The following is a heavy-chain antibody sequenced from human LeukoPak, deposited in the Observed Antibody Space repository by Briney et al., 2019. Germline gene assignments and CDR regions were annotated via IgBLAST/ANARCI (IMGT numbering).Heavy chain of an antibody. CDR2: IVQDRSQK. Sequence: GGSLRLSCVASGFTFITNGMSWVRQAPGKGLEWVANIVQDRSQKYYVYSVKGRFTISRDNGKNSLYLQMNSLRAEDRAVYYCARNEKWGRDYWGQGTLVTVSS. CDR3: ARNEKWGRDY. V-gene: IGHV3-7*03. J-gene: IGHJ4*02. CDR1: GFTFITNG. D-gene: IGHD1-26*01.